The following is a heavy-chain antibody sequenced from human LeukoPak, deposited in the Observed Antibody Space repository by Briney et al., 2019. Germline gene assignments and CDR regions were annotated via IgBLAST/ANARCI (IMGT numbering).Heavy chain of an antibody. D-gene: IGHD7-27*01. V-gene: IGHV3-33*06. CDR2: IWYDGSNK. CDR3: AKVLTGSQDY. J-gene: IGHJ4*02. Sequence: PGRSLRLSCAASGFTFSSYGMHWVRQAPGKGLEWVAVIWYDGSNKYYAGSVKGRFTISRDNSKNTLYLQMNSLRAEDTAVYFCAKVLTGSQDYWGQGTLVTVSS. CDR1: GFTFSSYG.